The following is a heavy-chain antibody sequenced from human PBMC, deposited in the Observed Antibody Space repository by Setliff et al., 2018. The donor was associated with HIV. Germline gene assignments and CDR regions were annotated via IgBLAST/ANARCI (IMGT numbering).Heavy chain of an antibody. V-gene: IGHV4-31*03. CDR2: IYYSGNP. CDR1: GGSISSGYYY. CDR3: ARGFDYAQRPPLYYFDY. D-gene: IGHD2-2*01. Sequence: PSETLSLTCTVSGGSISSGYYYWSWIRQHPGKGLEWIGYIYYSGNPFYNPSLRSRVTMSLDTSKNQFSLKLSSVTAADTAVYYCARGFDYAQRPPLYYFDYWGQGTLVTVSS. J-gene: IGHJ4*02.